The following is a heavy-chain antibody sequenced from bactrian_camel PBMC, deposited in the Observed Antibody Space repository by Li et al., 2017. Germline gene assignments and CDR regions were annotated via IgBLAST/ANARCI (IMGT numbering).Heavy chain of an antibody. V-gene: IGHV3S53*01. CDR3: TAVSGY. CDR2: ISSDGST. J-gene: IGHJ6*01. Sequence: GGGLVQAGGSLRLSCTVSGYNFSRHRMAWYRQAPGLTCDVVSTISSDGSTYYADSVKGRFTISQDNAKNELYLQMNNLKPEDTAVYFCTAVSGYWGQGTQVTVS. CDR1: GYNFSRHR.